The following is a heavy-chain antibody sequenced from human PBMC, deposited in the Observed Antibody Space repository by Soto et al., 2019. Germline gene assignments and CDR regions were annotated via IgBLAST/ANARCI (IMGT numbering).Heavy chain of an antibody. CDR1: GYTFTSYG. CDR3: ARGYCSGGSCYYNWFDP. V-gene: IGHV1-18*01. J-gene: IGHJ5*02. CDR2: ISAYNGNT. D-gene: IGHD2-15*01. Sequence: ASVKVSFKASGYTFTSYGISWVRQAPGQGLEWMGWISAYNGNTNYAQKLQGRVTMTTDTSTSTAYMELRSLRSDDTAVYYCARGYCSGGSCYYNWFDPWGQGTLVTVSS.